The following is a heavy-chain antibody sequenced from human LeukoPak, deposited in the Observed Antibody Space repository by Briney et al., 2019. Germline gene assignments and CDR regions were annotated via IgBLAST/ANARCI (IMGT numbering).Heavy chain of an antibody. D-gene: IGHD3-10*01. CDR2: FDPEDGET. CDR1: GYTLTESS. J-gene: IGHJ4*02. CDR3: ATGGYGSGSLDY. Sequence: GASVKVSCKVSGYTLTESSMHWVRQAPGKGLEWMGGFDPEDGETIYAQKFQGRVTMTEDTSTDTAYMELSSLRSEDTAVYYCATGGYGSGSLDYWGQGTLVTVSS. V-gene: IGHV1-24*01.